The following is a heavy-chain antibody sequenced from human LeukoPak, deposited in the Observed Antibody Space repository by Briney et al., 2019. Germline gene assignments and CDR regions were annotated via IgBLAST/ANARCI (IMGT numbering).Heavy chain of an antibody. V-gene: IGHV3-30*18. CDR1: GFIFSNYG. CDR3: AKDSKDTSGYYYYQARYYFDY. Sequence: GRSLRLSCAASGFIFSNYGLHWVRQAPGKGLEWVAVISYDGGNKHYVDSVKGRFSISRDNSKNTLYLQVNSLRAEDTAVYYCAKDSKDTSGYYYYQARYYFDYWGQGTLVTVSS. D-gene: IGHD3-22*01. J-gene: IGHJ4*02. CDR2: ISYDGGNK.